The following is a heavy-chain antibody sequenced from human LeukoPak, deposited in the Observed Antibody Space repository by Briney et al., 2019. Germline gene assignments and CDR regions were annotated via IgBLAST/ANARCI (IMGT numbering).Heavy chain of an antibody. CDR3: ATTHSEGYNLFFY. V-gene: IGHV1-24*01. D-gene: IGHD5-24*01. CDR2: FEPEDGKT. Sequence: APVKASCKLSGYTLTPLPMHWVRQAPGQRRKCMGGFEPEDGKTIYAPKFQGSVTMTEDTSTDTAYMELSSMRSEDTVVYYGATTHSEGYNLFFYWGQGNLVTVSP. J-gene: IGHJ4*02. CDR1: GYTLTPLP.